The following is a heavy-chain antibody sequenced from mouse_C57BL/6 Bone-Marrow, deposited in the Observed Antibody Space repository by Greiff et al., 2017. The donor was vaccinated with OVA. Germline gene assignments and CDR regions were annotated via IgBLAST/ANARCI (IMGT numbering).Heavy chain of an antibody. Sequence: EVQLQESGPELVKPGASVKISCKASGYSFTDYNMNWVKQSNGKSLEWIGVINPNYGTTRYNQKFKGKATLTVDQSSNTAYRQLNSLTSEDSAGYYCARWGNWYLDVWGTGTTVTVSS. CDR1: GYSFTDYN. CDR2: INPNYGTT. CDR3: ARWGNWYLDV. V-gene: IGHV1-39*01. J-gene: IGHJ1*03.